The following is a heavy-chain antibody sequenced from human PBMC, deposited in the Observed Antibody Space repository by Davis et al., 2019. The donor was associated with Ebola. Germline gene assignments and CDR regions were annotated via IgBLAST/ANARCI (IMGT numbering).Heavy chain of an antibody. V-gene: IGHV1-46*01. D-gene: IGHD6-13*01. CDR2: INPSGGST. CDR3: AREAAAGMVTDYYYYMDV. CDR1: GYTFTSYY. J-gene: IGHJ6*03. Sequence: ASVKVSCKASGYTFTSYYMHWVRQAPGQGLEWMGIINPSGGSTSYAQKFQGRVTMTRDTSTSTVYMELSSLRSEDTAVYYCAREAAAGMVTDYYYYMDVWGKGTTVTVSS.